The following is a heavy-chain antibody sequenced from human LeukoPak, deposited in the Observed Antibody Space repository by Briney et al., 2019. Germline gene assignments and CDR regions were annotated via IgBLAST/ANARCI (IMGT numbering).Heavy chain of an antibody. CDR2: INPEGSEK. J-gene: IGHJ4*02. CDR3: ARDLAYSRLDY. CDR1: GLTFSSSW. Sequence: PGGSLRLSCAVSGLTFSSSWMDWVRQAPGKGLEWVASINPEGSEKYSADSVKGRFTISRDNAKNSLYLQMDSLRVEDTAFYYCARDLAYSRLDYWGQGMWVTVSS. V-gene: IGHV3-7*01. D-gene: IGHD5-18*01.